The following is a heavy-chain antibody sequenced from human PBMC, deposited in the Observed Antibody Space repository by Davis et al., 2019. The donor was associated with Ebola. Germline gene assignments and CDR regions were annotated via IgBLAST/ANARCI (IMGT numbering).Heavy chain of an antibody. Sequence: PSETLSLTCTVSGGSISSGGYYWSWIRQHPGKGLEWIGYIYYSGSTYYNPSLKSRVTISVDTSKNQFSLKVSFVTAADTAVYYCARDSTVGGRYFDWLSQGTLVTVSS. V-gene: IGHV4-31*03. CDR3: ARDSTVGGRYFDW. D-gene: IGHD3-9*01. J-gene: IGHJ4*02. CDR1: GGSISSGGYY. CDR2: IYYSGST.